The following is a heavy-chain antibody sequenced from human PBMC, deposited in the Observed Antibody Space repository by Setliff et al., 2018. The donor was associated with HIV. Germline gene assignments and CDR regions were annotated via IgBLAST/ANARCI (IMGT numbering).Heavy chain of an antibody. CDR1: GGSSSSRSYY. J-gene: IGHJ1*01. CDR2: IYSSGGT. Sequence: SETLSLTCTVSGGSSSSRSYYWGWIRQPPGKGLEWIGSIYSSGGTYYNPSLKSRVTISVDTSKKQFSLRLRSVTAADTAVYYCARDGRHDRNRWYVTHQYFKYWGQGTLVTVSS. CDR3: ARDGRHDRNRWYVTHQYFKY. D-gene: IGHD2-15*01. V-gene: IGHV4-39*07.